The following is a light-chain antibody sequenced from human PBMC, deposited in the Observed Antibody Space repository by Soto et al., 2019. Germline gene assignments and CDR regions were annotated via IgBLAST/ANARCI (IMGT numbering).Light chain of an antibody. CDR1: SSDVGSYNL. V-gene: IGLV2-23*02. CDR3: CSSAGSSTHV. Sequence: QCVLARPASVSGAAGEAITISCTGTSSDVGSYNLVSWYQQHPGKAPKLMIYEVSKRPSGVSNHFSGSKSGNTASLTISGLQAEDEADYYCCSSAGSSTHVFGTGTKVTVL. J-gene: IGLJ1*01. CDR2: EVS.